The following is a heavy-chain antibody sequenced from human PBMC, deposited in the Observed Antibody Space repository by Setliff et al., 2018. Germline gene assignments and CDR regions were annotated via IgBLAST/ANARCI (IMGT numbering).Heavy chain of an antibody. D-gene: IGHD1-1*01. V-gene: IGHV4-39*07. CDR3: ARDMGQPYYFES. CDR1: GGSISSSSHY. Sequence: SETLSLTCTVSGGSISSSSHYWGWIRQPPGKGLEWIGSIYYTGSTYYNPSLKSRVTMSVDTTKRQFSLKLGSATAADTAVYYCARDMGQPYYFESWGLGTLVTVPQ. CDR2: IYYTGST. J-gene: IGHJ4*02.